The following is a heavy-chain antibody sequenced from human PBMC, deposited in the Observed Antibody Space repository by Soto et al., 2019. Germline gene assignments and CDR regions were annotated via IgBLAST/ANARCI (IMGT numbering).Heavy chain of an antibody. CDR1: SDSISSYY. CDR2: IPYSGST. D-gene: IGHD6-13*01. J-gene: IGHJ4*02. CDR3: ARGTSWQLPFDY. Sequence: SETLSLTCTVSSDSISSYYWSWIRQPPGKRLEWIGYIPYSGSTDYNPSLKSRVTISGDTSKNQFSLKVSSVTAADTAVYYCARGTSWQLPFDYWGQGTMVTVYS. V-gene: IGHV4-59*01.